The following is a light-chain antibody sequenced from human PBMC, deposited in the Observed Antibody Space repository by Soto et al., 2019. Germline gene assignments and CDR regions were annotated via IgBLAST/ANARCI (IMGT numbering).Light chain of an antibody. J-gene: IGKJ4*01. V-gene: IGKV3-15*01. Sequence: EKVMTQSPAALSVSPGERATLSCRASQSVNSNLAWYQQKAGQAPRLLLYGASTRATGSPARFSGSASGTEFTLTISSLQSEDSAVYYCQQYNDWPLTFGGGTKVEIK. CDR3: QQYNDWPLT. CDR2: GAS. CDR1: QSVNSN.